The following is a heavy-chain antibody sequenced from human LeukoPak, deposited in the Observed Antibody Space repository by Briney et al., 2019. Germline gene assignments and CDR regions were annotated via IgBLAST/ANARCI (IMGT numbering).Heavy chain of an antibody. D-gene: IGHD6-13*01. CDR1: GGSISSSSYY. V-gene: IGHV4-39*01. CDR2: IYYSGST. CDR3: ARHVSDSSSWYPFDY. Sequence: SETLSLTCTVSGGSISSSSYYWGWIRQPPGKGLEWIGSIYYSGSTYYNPSLKSRVTISVDTSKDQFSLRLTSVTAADTALYYCARHVSDSSSWYPFDYWGQGTLVTVSS. J-gene: IGHJ4*02.